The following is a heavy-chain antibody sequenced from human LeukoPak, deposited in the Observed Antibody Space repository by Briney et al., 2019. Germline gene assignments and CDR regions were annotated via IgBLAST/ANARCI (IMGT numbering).Heavy chain of an antibody. CDR1: GFTFSRFW. CDR3: ARDPNGDYIRAFEF. J-gene: IGHJ3*01. D-gene: IGHD4-17*01. Sequence: GGSLRLSCAASGFTFSRFWIYWVRHAPGKGLVWVSRINGEGSETMYADSVKGRFTISRDNSKNTLYLQMNSLRAEDTAQYFCARDPNGDYIRAFEFWGRGTVVTVSS. V-gene: IGHV3-74*03. CDR2: INGEGSET.